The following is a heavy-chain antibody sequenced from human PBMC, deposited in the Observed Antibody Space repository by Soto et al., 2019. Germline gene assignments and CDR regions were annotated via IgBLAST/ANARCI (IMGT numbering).Heavy chain of an antibody. CDR1: GFTFNNYA. V-gene: IGHV3-23*01. D-gene: IGHD2-15*01. Sequence: EVQLLESGGGLVQPGGSLRVSCAASGFTFNNYAMNWVRQAPGKGLEWVSAISGGGDNTYYADCVKGRFTISRDNSKHTLYVQMNSLRVEDTAVYYCAKGHFGSGGLAWGQGTLVTVSS. CDR2: ISGGGDNT. J-gene: IGHJ5*02. CDR3: AKGHFGSGGLA.